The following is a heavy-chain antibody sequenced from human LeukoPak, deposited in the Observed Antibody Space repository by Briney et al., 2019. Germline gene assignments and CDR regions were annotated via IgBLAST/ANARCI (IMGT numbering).Heavy chain of an antibody. CDR3: AKDNDILTGRDY. V-gene: IGHV3-23*01. CDR2: ISGSGGST. Sequence: GGSLRLSCAASGFTFSSYAMSWVRQAPGKGLEWVSAISGSGGSTYYADSVKGRFTISRDNSKNTLYLQMNSLRAEGTAVYYCAKDNDILTGRDYWGQGTLVTVSS. J-gene: IGHJ4*02. CDR1: GFTFSSYA. D-gene: IGHD3-9*01.